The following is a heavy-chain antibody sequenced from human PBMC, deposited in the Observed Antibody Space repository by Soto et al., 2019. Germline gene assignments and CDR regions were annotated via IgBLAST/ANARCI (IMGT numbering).Heavy chain of an antibody. J-gene: IGHJ6*02. V-gene: IGHV1-18*01. CDR3: AGDRSLYYYYYGMDV. CDR1: GYTFTSYG. CDR2: ISAYNGNT. Sequence: QVQLVQSGAEVKKPGASVKVSCKASGYTFTSYGISWVRQAPGQGLEWMGWISAYNGNTNYAQKLQGRVTMTTDTSPSPAYMELRSLRSDDTAVYYCAGDRSLYYYYYGMDVWGQGTTVNVSS.